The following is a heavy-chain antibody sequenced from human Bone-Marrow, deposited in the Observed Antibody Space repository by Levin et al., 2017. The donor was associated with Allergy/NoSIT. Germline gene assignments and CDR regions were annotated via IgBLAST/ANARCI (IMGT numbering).Heavy chain of an antibody. CDR1: GGSISSYY. CDR3: ARGVSLYSSSWRNWFDP. J-gene: IGHJ5*02. Sequence: PSETLSLTCTVSGGSISSYYWSWIRQPPGKGLEWIGYIYYSGSTNYNPSLKSRVTISVDTSKNQFSLKLSSVTAADTAVYYCARGVSLYSSSWRNWFDPWGQGTLVTVSS. D-gene: IGHD6-13*01. CDR2: IYYSGST. V-gene: IGHV4-59*01.